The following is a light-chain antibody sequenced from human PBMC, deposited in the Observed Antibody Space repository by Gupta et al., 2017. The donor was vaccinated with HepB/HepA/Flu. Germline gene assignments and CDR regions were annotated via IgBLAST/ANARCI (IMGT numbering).Light chain of an antibody. CDR2: GAS. CDR3: QHYNAYVRPT. V-gene: IGKV3-15*01. Sequence: ETVLTQSPATLSLSPGERVTLSCRASQSISSNVAWYQHKPGQAPRLLLYGASTRATGVPARFSGSSSGTEFTLTISSLHPEDFAVYYCQHYNAYVRPTFGQGTKVHIK. J-gene: IGKJ1*01. CDR1: QSISSN.